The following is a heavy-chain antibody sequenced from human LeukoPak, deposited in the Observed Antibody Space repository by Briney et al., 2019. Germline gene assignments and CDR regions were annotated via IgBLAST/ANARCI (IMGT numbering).Heavy chain of an antibody. CDR1: GFTFDDYA. Sequence: PGGSLRLSCAASGFTFDDYAMHWVRQAPGKGLEWVSGISWNSGSIGYADSVKGRFTISRDNAKNSLYLQMNSLRAEDTALYYCAKDSYYDSSGYYYVGYFDYWGQGTLVTVSS. V-gene: IGHV3-9*01. CDR2: ISWNSGSI. J-gene: IGHJ4*02. CDR3: AKDSYYDSSGYYYVGYFDY. D-gene: IGHD3-22*01.